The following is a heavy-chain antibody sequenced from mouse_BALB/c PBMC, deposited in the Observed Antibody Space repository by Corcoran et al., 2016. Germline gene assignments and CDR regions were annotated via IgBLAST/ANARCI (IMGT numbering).Heavy chain of an antibody. D-gene: IGHD1-1*01. Sequence: DVQLQESGPGLVKPSQSLSLTCSVTGYSITSGYYWNWIRQFPGNKLEWMGYISYDGSKNYNPSLKNRISITRDTSKNQFFLKLNSVTTEYTATYYCARDDSSFAYWGQGTLVTVSA. CDR3: ARDDSSFAY. V-gene: IGHV3-6*02. J-gene: IGHJ3*01. CDR2: ISYDGSK. CDR1: GYSITSGYY.